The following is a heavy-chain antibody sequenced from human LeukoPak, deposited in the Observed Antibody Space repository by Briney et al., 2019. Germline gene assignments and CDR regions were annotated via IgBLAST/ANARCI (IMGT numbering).Heavy chain of an antibody. CDR3: ARLEARYSGYDLDY. D-gene: IGHD5-12*01. J-gene: IGHJ4*02. CDR2: IYPGESDT. Sequence: GESPKISCKGSGYSFTSYWIGWVRQMPGKGLEGMGIIYPGESDTRYSPSFQGQVTISADKSISTAYLQWNSLKASDTAMYYCARLEARYSGYDLDYWGQGTLVTVSS. CDR1: GYSFTSYW. V-gene: IGHV5-51*01.